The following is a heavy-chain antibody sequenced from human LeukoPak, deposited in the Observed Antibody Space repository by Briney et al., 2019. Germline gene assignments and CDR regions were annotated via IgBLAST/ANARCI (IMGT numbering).Heavy chain of an antibody. CDR2: IYHSGST. CDR1: GYSISSGYY. Sequence: SETLSLTCTVSGYSISSGYYWGWIRQPPGKGLEWIGSIYHSGSTYYNPSLKSRVTISVDTSKNQFSLKLSSVTAADTAVYYCAREIVVVTGDAFDIWGQGTMVTVSS. V-gene: IGHV4-38-2*02. J-gene: IGHJ3*02. D-gene: IGHD2-21*02. CDR3: AREIVVVTGDAFDI.